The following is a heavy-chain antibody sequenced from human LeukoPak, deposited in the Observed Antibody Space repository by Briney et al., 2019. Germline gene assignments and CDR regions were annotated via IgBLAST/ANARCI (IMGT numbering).Heavy chain of an antibody. D-gene: IGHD4-17*01. Sequence: GGSLRLSCAASGFTFSSYAMSRVRQAPGKGLEWVSAISGSGGSTYYADSVKGRFTISRDNSKNTLYLQMNSLRAEDTAVYYCAKGEGGYGDCFDYWGQGTLVTVSS. V-gene: IGHV3-23*01. CDR1: GFTFSSYA. CDR3: AKGEGGYGDCFDY. CDR2: ISGSGGST. J-gene: IGHJ4*02.